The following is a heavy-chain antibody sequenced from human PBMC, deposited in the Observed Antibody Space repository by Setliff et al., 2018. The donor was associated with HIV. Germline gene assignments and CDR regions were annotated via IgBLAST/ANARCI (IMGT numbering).Heavy chain of an antibody. V-gene: IGHV3-7*01. D-gene: IGHD3-10*01. CDR1: GFTFSTYW. CDR3: ARKLRPGYGMDV. CDR2: IDQDGSEK. J-gene: IGHJ6*02. Sequence: GSLRLSCAASGFTFSTYWMIWVRQAPGKGLEWVANIDQDGSEKNYLDSVKGRFTISRDNAENSLYLQLNSLRAEDTAVYYCARKLRPGYGMDVWGQGTPVTVSS.